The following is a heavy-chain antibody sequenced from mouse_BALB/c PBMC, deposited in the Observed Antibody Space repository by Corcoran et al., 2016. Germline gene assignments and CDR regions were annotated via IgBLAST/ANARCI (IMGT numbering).Heavy chain of an antibody. Sequence: EVQLQQSGAELVKPGATVKLSCTASGFNIKDTYMHWVKQRPEQGLEWIGRIDPANGNTKYDPKFQGKATITADTSSNTAYLQLSSLTSEDTAVYYCARSNDRYDGDWYFDVWGAGTTVTVSS. CDR3: ARSNDRYDGDWYFDV. CDR2: IDPANGNT. D-gene: IGHD2-14*01. J-gene: IGHJ1*01. V-gene: IGHV14-3*02. CDR1: GFNIKDTY.